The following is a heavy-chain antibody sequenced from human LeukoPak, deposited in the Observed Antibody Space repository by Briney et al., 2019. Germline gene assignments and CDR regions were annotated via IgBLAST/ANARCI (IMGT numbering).Heavy chain of an antibody. V-gene: IGHV3-30*02. Sequence: GGSLRLSCAASGFIFSSYGMHWVRQAPGKGLEWVAFIRYDGTNKYYADSVKGRFTISRDNSKNTLYLQMNSLRGEDTATYYCAKDAVRGSGRINWFDSWGQGTLVTVSS. D-gene: IGHD3-10*01. CDR1: GFIFSSYG. CDR2: IRYDGTNK. CDR3: AKDAVRGSGRINWFDS. J-gene: IGHJ5*01.